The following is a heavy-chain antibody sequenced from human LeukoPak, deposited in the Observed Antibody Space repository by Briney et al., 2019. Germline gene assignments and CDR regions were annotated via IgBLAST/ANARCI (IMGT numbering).Heavy chain of an antibody. D-gene: IGHD5-24*01. CDR3: ARVMMATQSGFDY. CDR2: IYYSGTT. J-gene: IGHJ4*02. Sequence: SETLSLTCTVSGGSISSSNYNWGWIRQPPGKGLEWIGSIYYSGTTYYNPSLKSRVTISVDTSKNQFSLKLSSVTAADTAVYYCARVMMATQSGFDYWGQGTLVTVSS. V-gene: IGHV4-39*07. CDR1: GGSISSSNYN.